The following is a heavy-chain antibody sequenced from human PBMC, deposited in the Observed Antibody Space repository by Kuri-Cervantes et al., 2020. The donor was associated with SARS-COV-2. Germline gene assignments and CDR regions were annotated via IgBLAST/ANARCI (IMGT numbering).Heavy chain of an antibody. Sequence: LRLSCTVSGGSISSGGYYWSWIRQPPGKGLEWIGYIYYSGSTYYNPSLKSRVTISVDTSKNQFSLKLSSVTAADTAVYYCARHEGWFPLWLPFDYWGQGTLVTVSS. V-gene: IGHV4-30-2*03. CDR1: GGSISSGGYY. CDR2: IYYSGST. CDR3: ARHEGWFPLWLPFDY. J-gene: IGHJ4*02. D-gene: IGHD5-18*01.